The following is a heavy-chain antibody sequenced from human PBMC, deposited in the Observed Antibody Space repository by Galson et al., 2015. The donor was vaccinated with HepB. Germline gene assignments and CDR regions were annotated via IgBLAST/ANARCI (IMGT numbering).Heavy chain of an antibody. CDR3: ARHPDDYYDSSGYYIDY. CDR2: IYTRGST. CDR1: GGSISSGSYY. J-gene: IGHJ4*02. D-gene: IGHD3-22*01. V-gene: IGHV4-61*02. Sequence: LSLTCTVSGGSISSGSYYWSWIRQPAGKGLEWIGRIYTRGSTNYNPSLKSRVTMSVDTSKNQFSLKLSSVTAADTAVYYCARHPDDYYDSSGYYIDYWGQGTLVTVSS.